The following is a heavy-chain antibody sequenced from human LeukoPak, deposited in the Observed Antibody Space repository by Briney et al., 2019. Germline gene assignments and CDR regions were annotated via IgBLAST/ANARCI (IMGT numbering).Heavy chain of an antibody. CDR1: GFTFSSYA. J-gene: IGHJ4*02. V-gene: IGHV3-23*01. Sequence: PGGSLRLSCAASGFTFSSYAMSWVRQAPGKGLEWVSAISGRGDSTYYAVSMKGRFTISRDNSKNTLYLQMNSLRAADTAVYYCAKPRIAVTDEFDYWGQGTLVTVSS. D-gene: IGHD6-19*01. CDR3: AKPRIAVTDEFDY. CDR2: ISGRGDST.